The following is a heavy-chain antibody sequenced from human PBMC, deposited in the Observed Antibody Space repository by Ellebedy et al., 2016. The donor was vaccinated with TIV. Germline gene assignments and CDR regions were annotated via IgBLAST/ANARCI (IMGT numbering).Heavy chain of an antibody. V-gene: IGHV3-30*03. Sequence: GESLKISXVGFGFTFSDSVMHWVRQDPGKGRDWVAGISVDGRAVHYPDSVKGRFTISRDNAQNTVYLQMNSLRLEDTAVYYCVRGWYSSGHCDVFAMWGQGTIVTVSS. J-gene: IGHJ3*02. CDR2: ISVDGRAV. D-gene: IGHD6-19*01. CDR1: GFTFSDSV. CDR3: VRGWYSSGHCDVFAM.